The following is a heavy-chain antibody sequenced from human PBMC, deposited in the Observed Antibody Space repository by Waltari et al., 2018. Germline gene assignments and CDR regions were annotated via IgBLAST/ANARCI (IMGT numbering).Heavy chain of an antibody. CDR3: ARLWATLRFLEWLTEVDRFDV. D-gene: IGHD3-3*01. V-gene: IGHV4-34*01. Sequence: QVQLQQWGPGLLKPSETLSLTCGIFGGSFSAYYWSWIRQSPGKGLEWIGEIKHRGDTNYNPSLKSRLTISADTSKNHFSLKLTSVTAADTGVYFCARLWATLRFLEWLTEVDRFDVWGPGTMVTVSS. J-gene: IGHJ3*01. CDR2: IKHRGDT. CDR1: GGSFSAYY.